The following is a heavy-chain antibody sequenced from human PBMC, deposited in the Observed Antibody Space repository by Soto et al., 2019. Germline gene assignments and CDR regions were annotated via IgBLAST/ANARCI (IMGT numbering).Heavy chain of an antibody. D-gene: IGHD6-19*01. CDR2: INAGNGNT. V-gene: IGHV1-3*01. CDR1: GYTFTSYA. Sequence: QVQLVQSGAEVKKPGASVKVSCKASGYTFTSYAMHWVRQAPGQRLEWMGWINAGNGNTKYSQKFQGRVTITRDTSASTAYMELSSLRSEDTAVYYCAREEQWLVTFDYCGQGTLVTVSS. J-gene: IGHJ4*02. CDR3: AREEQWLVTFDY.